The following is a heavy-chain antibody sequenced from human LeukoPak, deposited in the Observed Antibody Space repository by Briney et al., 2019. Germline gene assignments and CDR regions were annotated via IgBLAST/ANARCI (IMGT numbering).Heavy chain of an antibody. D-gene: IGHD6-13*01. CDR1: GGSISSTSYC. V-gene: IGHV4-39*07. Sequence: SETLSLTCTVSGGSISSTSYCRGWIRQPPGKGLEWIGSASYSGTTYYNPSLKSRVTISLDTSKNQFSLRLSSVTAADTAVYYCARVPSYLSSSWSPDFDYWGQGTLVTVSS. CDR3: ARVPSYLSSSWSPDFDY. CDR2: ASYSGTT. J-gene: IGHJ4*02.